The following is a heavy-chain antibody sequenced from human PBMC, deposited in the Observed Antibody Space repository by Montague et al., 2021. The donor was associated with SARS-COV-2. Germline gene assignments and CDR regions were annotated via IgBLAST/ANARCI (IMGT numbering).Heavy chain of an antibody. D-gene: IGHD2-15*01. V-gene: IGHV4-59*01. Sequence: SETLSLTCTVSGGSISSYYWSWIRQPPGKGLEWIGYIYYSGSTNYNPSPKSRVTISVDTSKNQFSLKLSSVTAADTAVSYCARRSLGYCSGGSCYSAFDPWGQGTLVTVSS. CDR2: IYYSGST. J-gene: IGHJ5*02. CDR1: GGSISSYY. CDR3: ARRSLGYCSGGSCYSAFDP.